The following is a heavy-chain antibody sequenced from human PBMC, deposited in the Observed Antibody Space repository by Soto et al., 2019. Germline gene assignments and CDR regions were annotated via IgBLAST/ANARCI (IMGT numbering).Heavy chain of an antibody. Sequence: GGSLRLSCAASGLSFSDSGISWVRQASGKGLEWVGRIRTKSNNYATAYAESVKGRFTNSREDSRNTAYLQMNSLETEDTAVYYCTRLHFIVEPGINYWGQGTLVTVSS. V-gene: IGHV3-73*01. CDR3: TRLHFIVEPGINY. J-gene: IGHJ4*02. D-gene: IGHD6-13*01. CDR1: GLSFSDSG. CDR2: IRTKSNNYAT.